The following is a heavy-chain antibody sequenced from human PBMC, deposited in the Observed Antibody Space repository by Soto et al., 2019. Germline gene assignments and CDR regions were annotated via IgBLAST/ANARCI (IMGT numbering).Heavy chain of an antibody. J-gene: IGHJ5*02. CDR3: ASAPRGGYCSSTSCYPNWFDP. V-gene: IGHV1-8*01. CDR1: GYTFTSYD. D-gene: IGHD2-2*01. CDR2: MNPNSGNT. Sequence: ASVKVSCKASGYTFTSYDINWVRQATGQGLEWMGWMNPNSGNTGYAQKFQGRVTMTRNTSISTAYMELSSLRSEDTAVYYCASAPRGGYCSSTSCYPNWFDPWGQGTLVTVSS.